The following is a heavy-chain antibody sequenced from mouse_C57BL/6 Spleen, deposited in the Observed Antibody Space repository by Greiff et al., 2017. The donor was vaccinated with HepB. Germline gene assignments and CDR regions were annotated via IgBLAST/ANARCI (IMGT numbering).Heavy chain of an antibody. Sequence: QVQLQQSGPGLVAPSQSLSITCTVSGFSLTSYGVHWVRQPPGKGLEWLVVIWSDGSTTYNSALQSRLSISKDNSKSQVFLKMNSLQTDDTAMYYCARHGDYSNYGFAYWGQGTLVTVSA. V-gene: IGHV2-6-1*01. CDR2: IWSDGST. CDR3: ARHGDYSNYGFAY. J-gene: IGHJ3*01. CDR1: GFSLTSYG. D-gene: IGHD2-5*01.